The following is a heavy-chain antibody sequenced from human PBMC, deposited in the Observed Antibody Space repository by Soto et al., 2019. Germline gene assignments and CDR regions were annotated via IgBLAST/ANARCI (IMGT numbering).Heavy chain of an antibody. CDR3: ARISVVTPEVDY. J-gene: IGHJ4*02. V-gene: IGHV4-31*03. CDR2: IYYSGST. D-gene: IGHD2-21*02. Sequence: SETLSLTCTVSGGSISSGGYYWSWIRQHPGKGLEWIGYIYYSGSTYYNPSLKSRVTISVDTSKNQFSLKLSSVTAADTAVYYCARISVVTPEVDYWGQGTLVTVSS. CDR1: GGSISSGGYY.